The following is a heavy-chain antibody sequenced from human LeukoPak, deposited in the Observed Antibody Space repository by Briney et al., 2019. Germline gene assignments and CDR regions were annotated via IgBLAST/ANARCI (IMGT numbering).Heavy chain of an antibody. V-gene: IGHV3-23*01. CDR3: AKWPSGSHTS. D-gene: IGHD1-26*01. J-gene: IGHJ4*02. Sequence: GGCLRLSCAASVFTFSSYSMSWVRQAPRNGLEWVSAISGSGGSTYYADSVKGRFTISRDNSKNTLYLQMNSLRAEDTAVYYCAKWPSGSHTSWGQGTLVTVSS. CDR1: VFTFSSYS. CDR2: ISGSGGST.